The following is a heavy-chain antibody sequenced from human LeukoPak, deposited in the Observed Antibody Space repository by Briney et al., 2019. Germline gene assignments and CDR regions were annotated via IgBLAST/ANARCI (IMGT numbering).Heavy chain of an antibody. CDR2: ISAYNGNT. Sequence: GASVKLSCKASGYTFTSYGISWVRQAPGQGLEWMGWISAYNGNTNYAQKLQGRVTMTTDTSTSTAYMELRSLSADDTAVYYCARDAGTYYYYYMDVWGKGTTVTVSS. CDR3: ARDAGTYYYYYMDV. V-gene: IGHV1-18*01. CDR1: GYTFTSYG. D-gene: IGHD1-1*01. J-gene: IGHJ6*03.